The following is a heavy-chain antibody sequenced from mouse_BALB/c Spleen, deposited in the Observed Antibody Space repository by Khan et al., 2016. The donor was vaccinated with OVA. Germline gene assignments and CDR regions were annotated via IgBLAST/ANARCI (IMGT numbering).Heavy chain of an antibody. CDR3: ARGNWQSYYFDY. CDR2: INPYNGVT. D-gene: IGHD4-1*01. J-gene: IGHJ2*01. Sequence: EVQLQESGPELVKPGTSVKMSCKASGYIFTNYLIHWVKQKPGQGLEWIGYINPYNGVTKYNEKFKGKATLTSDKSSITAYMELSSLTSEASAVYSWARGNWQSYYFDYWGQGSTLTVSS. CDR1: GYIFTNYL. V-gene: IGHV1S136*01.